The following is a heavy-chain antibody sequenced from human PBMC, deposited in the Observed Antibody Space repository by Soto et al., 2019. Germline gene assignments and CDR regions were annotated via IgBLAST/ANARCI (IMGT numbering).Heavy chain of an antibody. Sequence: QITLKESGPTLVKPTQTLTLTCTFSGFSFTTNGVGVGWIRQPPGKALEWLALIYWDDDKRYSPSLKSRLIITKDTSKNQVVLTMTHMDPVDTGTYYCAHTVSRYLLYYWGQGTLVTVSS. CDR1: GFSFTTNGVG. J-gene: IGHJ4*02. V-gene: IGHV2-5*02. CDR2: IYWDDDK. CDR3: AHTVSRYLLYY. D-gene: IGHD1-1*01.